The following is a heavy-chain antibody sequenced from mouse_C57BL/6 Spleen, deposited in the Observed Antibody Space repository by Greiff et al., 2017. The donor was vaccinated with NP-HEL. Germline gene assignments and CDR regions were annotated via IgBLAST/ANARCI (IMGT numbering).Heavy chain of an antibody. V-gene: IGHV2-9-1*01. CDR3: ASVYYDYDGFAY. D-gene: IGHD2-4*01. J-gene: IGHJ3*01. CDR2: IWTGGGT. CDR1: GFSLTSYA. Sequence: QVQLKQSGPGLVAPSQSLSITCTVSGFSLTSYAISWVRQPPGKGLEWLGVIWTGGGTNYNSALQSRLSISKDNSKSQVFLKMNSLQTDDTARYYCASVYYDYDGFAYWGQGTLVTVSA.